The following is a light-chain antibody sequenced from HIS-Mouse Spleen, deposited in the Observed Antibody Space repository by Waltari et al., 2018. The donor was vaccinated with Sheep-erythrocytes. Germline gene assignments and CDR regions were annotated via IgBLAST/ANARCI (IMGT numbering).Light chain of an antibody. CDR3: CSYAGSYNHV. J-gene: IGLJ1*01. V-gene: IGLV2-11*01. CDR1: SSDVGGYNY. CDR2: DVS. Sequence: QSALTQPPPVSGSPGQSVTISCTGTSSDVGGYNYLSWYQQHPGKPPKLMIYDVSKRPSGVPDRFSGSKSGNTASLTISGLQAEDEADYYCCSYAGSYNHVFATGTKVTVL.